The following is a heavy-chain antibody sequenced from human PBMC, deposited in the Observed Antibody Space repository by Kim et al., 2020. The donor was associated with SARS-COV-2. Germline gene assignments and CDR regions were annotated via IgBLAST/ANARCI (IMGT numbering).Heavy chain of an antibody. CDR3: AHQPYYYGSGRSLHYPYFDY. CDR1: GFTFSSYA. Sequence: GGSLRLSCAASGFTFSSYAMSWVRQAPGKGLEWVSAISGSGGSTYYADSVKGRFTISRDNSKNTLYLQMNSLRAEDTAVYYCAHQPYYYGSGRSLHYPYFDYWGQGTLVTVSS. D-gene: IGHD3-10*01. CDR2: ISGSGGST. J-gene: IGHJ4*02. V-gene: IGHV3-23*01.